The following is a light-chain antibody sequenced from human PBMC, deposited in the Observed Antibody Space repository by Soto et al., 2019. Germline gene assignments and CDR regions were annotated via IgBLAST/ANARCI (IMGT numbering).Light chain of an antibody. CDR1: QGIRSS. CDR3: QQFNSYPWT. J-gene: IGKJ1*01. CDR2: EAS. V-gene: IGKV1-13*02. Sequence: AIQLTQSPSSLSASVGDRVTITCRASQGIRSSLAWFQQKAGNPPKVLIYEASVLETGVSSRFSCSGSGTAFTLSISSLQPEDFATYYCQQFNSYPWTFGQGTTVEVK.